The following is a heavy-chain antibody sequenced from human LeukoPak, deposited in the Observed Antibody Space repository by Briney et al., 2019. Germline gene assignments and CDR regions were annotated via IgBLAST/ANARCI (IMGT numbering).Heavy chain of an antibody. CDR3: ARVREVGATLSY. J-gene: IGHJ4*02. CDR2: IIPIFGTA. D-gene: IGHD1-26*01. CDR1: GGTFSSYA. Sequence: GASVKVSCKASGGTFSSYAISWVRQAPGQGLEWMGGIIPIFGTANYAQKFQGRVTITTDESTSTAYMELSSLRSDDTAVYYCARVREVGATLSYWGQGTLVTVSS. V-gene: IGHV1-69*05.